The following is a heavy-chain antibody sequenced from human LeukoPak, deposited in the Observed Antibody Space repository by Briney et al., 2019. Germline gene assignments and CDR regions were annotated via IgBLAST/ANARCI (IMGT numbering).Heavy chain of an antibody. CDR3: AVSRASDFWSGFYGFKWFDP. CDR2: IYSSGGKP. CDR1: SGSIGSDNHY. D-gene: IGHD3-3*01. V-gene: IGHV4-39*01. Sequence: PSETLSLTCSASSGSIGSDNHYWAWIRQPPGKRPEWIASIYSSGGKPYYNPSLKSRLAISVDASKNQFSLNLASVTAADTAVYYCAVSRASDFWSGFYGFKWFDPWGRGTLVTVSS. J-gene: IGHJ5*02.